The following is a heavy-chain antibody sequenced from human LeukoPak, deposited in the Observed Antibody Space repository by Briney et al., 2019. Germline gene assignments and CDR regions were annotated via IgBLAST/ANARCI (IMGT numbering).Heavy chain of an antibody. D-gene: IGHD3-10*01. V-gene: IGHV3-23*01. Sequence: GGSLRLSCAASGFTFSSYAMSWVRQAPGKGLEWVSAVRSGGEITHYADSVKGRFPISRDNSKNILYLQMNSLRAEDTAIYYCAKEVESSGSYPFDFWGQGTLVTVSS. CDR2: VRSGGEIT. J-gene: IGHJ4*02. CDR3: AKEVESSGSYPFDF. CDR1: GFTFSSYA.